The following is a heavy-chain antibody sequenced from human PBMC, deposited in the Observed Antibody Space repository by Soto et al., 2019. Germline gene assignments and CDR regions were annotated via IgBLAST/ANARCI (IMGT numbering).Heavy chain of an antibody. J-gene: IGHJ3*02. CDR2: IWYDGSNK. V-gene: IGHV3-33*01. D-gene: IGHD5-12*01. CDR3: ARVSHGWINAFDI. CDR1: GFTFSSYG. Sequence: GGSLRLSCAASGFTFSSYGMHWVRQAPGKGLEWVAVIWYDGSNKYYADSVKGRFTISRDNSKNTLYLQMNSLRAEDTAVYYCARVSHGWINAFDIWGQGTMVTVSS.